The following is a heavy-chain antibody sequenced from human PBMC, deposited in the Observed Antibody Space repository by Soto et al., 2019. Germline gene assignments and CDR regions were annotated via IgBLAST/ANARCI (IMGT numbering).Heavy chain of an antibody. CDR1: GYTFTSYG. CDR3: ARVAPIVVTGTPIDY. J-gene: IGHJ4*02. CDR2: ISAYNGNT. V-gene: IGHV1-18*04. Sequence: QFQLVQSGAEVKKTGASVKVSCKASGYTFTSYGISWVRQAPGQGLEWMGWISAYNGNTNYAQKLQGRVTMTTDTSTSTAYMELRSLRSDDTAVYYCARVAPIVVTGTPIDYWGQGTLVTVSS. D-gene: IGHD1-20*01.